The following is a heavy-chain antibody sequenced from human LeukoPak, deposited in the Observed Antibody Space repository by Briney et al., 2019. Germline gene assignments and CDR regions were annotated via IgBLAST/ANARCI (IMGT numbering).Heavy chain of an antibody. CDR3: ARTKSQSGRYRYYFDS. CDR1: GGSVGSGGHS. D-gene: IGHD5-18*01. Sequence: PSETLSLTCAVSGGSVGSGGHSWSWIRQPPGKGLEWIGYIYSTGSTNYNPSLKSRITMSVDTSKNQFSLKLSSVIAADTAVYSCARTKSQSGRYRYYFDSWGQGTLVTVSS. V-gene: IGHV4-61*08. J-gene: IGHJ4*02. CDR2: IYSTGST.